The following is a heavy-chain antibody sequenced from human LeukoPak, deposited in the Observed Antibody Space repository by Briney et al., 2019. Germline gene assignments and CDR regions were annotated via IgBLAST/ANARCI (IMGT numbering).Heavy chain of an antibody. CDR2: IYTGGST. D-gene: IGHD5-12*01. CDR3: ARVFYSGYSRWFDH. V-gene: IGHV3-66*01. Sequence: GGSLRLSCAASGFTVSSDYMSWVRQARGKGLQWVSVIYTGGSTYYADSVKGRFTISRDNSKNTQYLQMNSLRAEDTAVYYCARVFYSGYSRWFDHWGQGTLVTVSS. J-gene: IGHJ5*02. CDR1: GFTVSSDY.